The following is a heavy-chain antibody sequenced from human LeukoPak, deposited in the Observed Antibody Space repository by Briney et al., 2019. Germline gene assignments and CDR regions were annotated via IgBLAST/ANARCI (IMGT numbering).Heavy chain of an antibody. CDR2: IYHSGST. CDR1: GYSISSGYY. Sequence: SETLSLTCTVSGYSISSGYYWGWIRQPPGKGLEWIGSIYHSGSTYYNPSLKSRATISVDTSKNQFSLKLSSVTAADTAVYYCARGYRAVRGVHDAFDIWGQGTMVTVSS. J-gene: IGHJ3*02. D-gene: IGHD3-10*01. CDR3: ARGYRAVRGVHDAFDI. V-gene: IGHV4-38-2*02.